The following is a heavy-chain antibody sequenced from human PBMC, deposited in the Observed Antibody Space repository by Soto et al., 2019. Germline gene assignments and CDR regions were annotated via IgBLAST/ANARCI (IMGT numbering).Heavy chain of an antibody. J-gene: IGHJ1*01. CDR3: ARPSEMYSSSWYLYFQH. D-gene: IGHD6-13*01. CDR1: GFTFSSYA. CDR2: ISYDGSNK. V-gene: IGHV3-30-3*01. Sequence: QVQLVESGGGVVQPGRSLRLSCAASGFTFSSYAMHWVRQAPGKGLEWVAVISYDGSNKYYADSVKGRFTISRDNSKNTLYLQMNSLRADDTAVYYCARPSEMYSSSWYLYFQHWGQGTLVTVSS.